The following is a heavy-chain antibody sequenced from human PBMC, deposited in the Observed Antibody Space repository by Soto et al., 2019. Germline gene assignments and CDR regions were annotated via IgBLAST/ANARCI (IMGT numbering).Heavy chain of an antibody. CDR2: IIPMYGIA. CDR3: ARGYRHGYFYALDV. D-gene: IGHD5-18*01. CDR1: GGSFSDYA. Sequence: QVQLVQSGAEVKKPGSSVKVSCKTYGGSFSDYAINWVRQAPGQGLEWMGGIIPMYGIANYTPKFQCRVTITADEDTRTAYKDVSSLRPEDRAPFDCARGYRHGYFYALDVWGQGTTVTVSS. J-gene: IGHJ6*02. V-gene: IGHV1-69*19.